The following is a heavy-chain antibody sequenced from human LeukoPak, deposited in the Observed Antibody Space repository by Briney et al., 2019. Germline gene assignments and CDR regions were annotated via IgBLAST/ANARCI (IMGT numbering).Heavy chain of an antibody. V-gene: IGHV4-34*01. J-gene: IGHJ4*02. CDR1: GGSFIGYY. CDR2: INHSGIT. CDR3: AIGSSRGDY. D-gene: IGHD6-6*01. Sequence: PSETLSLTCAVYGGSFIGYYWSWIGQPQGKGLEWSGEINHSGITNYNPSLKSRVTISVDTSKNQFSLKLSSVTAADTAVYYCAIGSSRGDYWGQGTLVTVSS.